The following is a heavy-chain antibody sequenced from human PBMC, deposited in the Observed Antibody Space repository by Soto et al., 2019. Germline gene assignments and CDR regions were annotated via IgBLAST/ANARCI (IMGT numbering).Heavy chain of an antibody. V-gene: IGHV3-33*01. CDR3: ARDRAMIVVAMYYFDY. D-gene: IGHD3-22*01. J-gene: IGHJ4*02. CDR1: GFTFSSYG. Sequence: QVQLVESGGGVVQPGRSLRLSCAASGFTFSSYGMHWVRQAPGKGLEWVAVIWYDGSNKYYADSVKGRFTISRDNSKNTLYLQMNSLRAEDTAVYYCARDRAMIVVAMYYFDYWGQGTLVTVSS. CDR2: IWYDGSNK.